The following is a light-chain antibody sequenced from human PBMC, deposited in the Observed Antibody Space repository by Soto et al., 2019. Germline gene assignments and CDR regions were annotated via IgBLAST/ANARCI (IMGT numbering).Light chain of an antibody. J-gene: IGKJ1*01. Sequence: AIQMTQSPSSLSASAGDRVIITCRASQAIRNDLGWYQQKPGKAPKLLIYTASTLRSGVPSRFSGSGSGADFTLTIRSLQPEDSATYYCLHDYSYPRTFGQGTKVDIK. CDR1: QAIRND. V-gene: IGKV1-6*01. CDR3: LHDYSYPRT. CDR2: TAS.